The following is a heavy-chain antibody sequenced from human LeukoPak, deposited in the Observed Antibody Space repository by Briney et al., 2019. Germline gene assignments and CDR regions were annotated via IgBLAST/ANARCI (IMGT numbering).Heavy chain of an antibody. J-gene: IGHJ6*03. CDR2: IYHSGST. CDR1: GGSISSSNW. D-gene: IGHD6-6*01. CDR3: ARARIAPRPVYYYYMDV. Sequence: SGTLSLTCAVSGGSISSSNWWSWVRQPPGKGLERIGEIYHSGSTNYNPSLKSRVTISVDKSKNQFSLKLSSVTAADTAVYYCARARIAPRPVYYYYMDVWGKGTTVTVSS. V-gene: IGHV4-4*02.